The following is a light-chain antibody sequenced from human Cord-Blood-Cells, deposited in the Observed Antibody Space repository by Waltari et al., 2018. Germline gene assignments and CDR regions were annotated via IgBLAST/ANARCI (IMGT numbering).Light chain of an antibody. CDR2: DAS. CDR1: QSVSSY. J-gene: IGKJ2*01. CDR3: QQRSNWQVYT. Sequence: EIVLTQSPATLSLSLGERATLSCRASQSVSSYLAWYQQNPGQAPRLLIYDASNRATGIPARFSGSGSGTDFTLTISSLEPEDFAVYYCQQRSNWQVYTLGQGTKLEI. V-gene: IGKV3-11*01.